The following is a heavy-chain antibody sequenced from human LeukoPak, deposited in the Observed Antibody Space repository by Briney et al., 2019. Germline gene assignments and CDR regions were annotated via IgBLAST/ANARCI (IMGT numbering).Heavy chain of an antibody. CDR2: IYYTGSP. V-gene: IGHV4-39*01. Sequence: PSETLSLTCTVPGGSISSSPYYWGWIRQPPGKGLEWIGSIYYTGSPYYNPSLKSRVTMSVDTSKNQFSLKLSSVTAADTAVYYCARRVYSSGLYYFDFWGQGTLVTVSS. CDR3: ARRVYSSGLYYFDF. J-gene: IGHJ4*02. D-gene: IGHD6-19*01. CDR1: GGSISSSPYY.